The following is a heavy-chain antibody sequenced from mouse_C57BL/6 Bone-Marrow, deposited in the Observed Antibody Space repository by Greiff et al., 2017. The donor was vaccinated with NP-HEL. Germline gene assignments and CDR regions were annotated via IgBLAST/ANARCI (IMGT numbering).Heavy chain of an antibody. J-gene: IGHJ1*03. D-gene: IGHD1-1*01. V-gene: IGHV1-72*01. CDR1: GYTFTSYW. CDR2: IDPNSGGT. CDR3: ARAGGPLLQQDWYFDV. Sequence: VQLQQPGAELVKPGASVKLSCKASGYTFTSYWMHWVKQRPGRGLEWIGRIDPNSGGTKYNEQFKSKATLTVDKPSSTAYMQLSSLTSEDSAVYYCARAGGPLLQQDWYFDVWGTGTTVTVSS.